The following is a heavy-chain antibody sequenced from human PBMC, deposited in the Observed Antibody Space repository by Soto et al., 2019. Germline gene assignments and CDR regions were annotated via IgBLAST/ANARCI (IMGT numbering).Heavy chain of an antibody. CDR2: MNSNSGNT. J-gene: IGHJ4*02. CDR3: ARGRGEESDRAYYDY. V-gene: IGHV1-8*02. Sequence: QVQLEQSGAEVKKPGASVKVSCKPSGYTFIDYDVNWVRQATGQGLEWMGWMNSNSGNTGYAQEFQGRVTMNRDTSISTAYMELSSLRSEDTAVYYCARGRGEESDRAYYDYWGQGTVVTVSS. D-gene: IGHD3-10*01. CDR1: GYTFIDYD.